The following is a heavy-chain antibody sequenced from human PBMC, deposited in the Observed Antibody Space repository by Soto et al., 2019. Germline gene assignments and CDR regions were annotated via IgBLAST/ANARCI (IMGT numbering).Heavy chain of an antibody. CDR2: ISYDGSNK. CDR1: GFTFRSYG. Sequence: GGSLRLSCAASGFTFRSYGMHWVRQAPAKGLEWVAVISYDGSNKYYEDSVKGRFTISRDNSKNTLYLQMNSLRAEDTGVYYCAKGGVGSTSSAFDIWGQGTMVTVSS. CDR3: AKGGVGSTSSAFDI. V-gene: IGHV3-30*18. D-gene: IGHD1-26*01. J-gene: IGHJ3*02.